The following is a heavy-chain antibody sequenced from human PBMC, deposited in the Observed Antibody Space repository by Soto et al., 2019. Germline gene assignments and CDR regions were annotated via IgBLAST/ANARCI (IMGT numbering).Heavy chain of an antibody. J-gene: IGHJ6*02. CDR2: IYHSGST. CDR1: GGSISSSNW. D-gene: IGHD3-9*01. CDR3: ARMALWGILTGLDLYYYYYGMDV. Sequence: SETLSLTCAVSGGSISSSNWWSWVRQPPGKGLEWIGEIYHSGSTNYNPSLKSRVTISVDKSKNQFSLKLSSVTAADTAVYYCARMALWGILTGLDLYYYYYGMDVWGQGTTVTVSS. V-gene: IGHV4-4*02.